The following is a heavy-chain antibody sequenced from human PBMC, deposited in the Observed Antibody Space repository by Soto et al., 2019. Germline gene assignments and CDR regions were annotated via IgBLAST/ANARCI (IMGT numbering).Heavy chain of an antibody. Sequence: QLQLQESGPGLVKPSETLSLTCTVSGGSISSSSYYWGWIRQPPGKGLEWIGSIYYSGSTYYNPSLKSRVTISVDTSKNQFSLKLNSVTAADTAVYYCARLIRRVDYYFDYWGQGTLVTVSS. CDR1: GGSISSSSYY. V-gene: IGHV4-39*01. CDR2: IYYSGST. D-gene: IGHD2-15*01. CDR3: ARLIRRVDYYFDY. J-gene: IGHJ4*02.